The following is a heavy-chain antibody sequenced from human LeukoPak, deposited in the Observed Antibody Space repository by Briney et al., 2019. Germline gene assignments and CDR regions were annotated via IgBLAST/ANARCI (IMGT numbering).Heavy chain of an antibody. CDR3: AKDLTSRGYDSSGYFTPLDY. CDR1: GFTFSSYA. V-gene: IGHV3-23*01. Sequence: GGSLRLSCAASGFTFSSYAMSWVRQAPGKGLEWVSAISGSGGSTYYADSVKGRSTISRDNSKNTLYLQMNSLRAEDTAVYYCAKDLTSRGYDSSGYFTPLDYWGQGTLVTVSS. CDR2: ISGSGGST. J-gene: IGHJ4*02. D-gene: IGHD3-22*01.